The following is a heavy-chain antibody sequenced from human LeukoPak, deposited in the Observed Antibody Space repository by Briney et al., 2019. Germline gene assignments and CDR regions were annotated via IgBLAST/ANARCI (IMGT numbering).Heavy chain of an antibody. J-gene: IGHJ3*01. V-gene: IGHV4-4*07. CDR3: AKSTYYYDTFVNAFDL. D-gene: IGHD3-22*01. Sequence: PSETLSLTCTVSGVSINNYYWTWIRQPAGKGLEWLGRFSKSGSTDYNPSLKSRITMSGDTSKNQFSLKLSSVTAADTAVYYCAKSTYYYDTFVNAFDLWGQGTVVTVSS. CDR1: GVSINNYY. CDR2: FSKSGST.